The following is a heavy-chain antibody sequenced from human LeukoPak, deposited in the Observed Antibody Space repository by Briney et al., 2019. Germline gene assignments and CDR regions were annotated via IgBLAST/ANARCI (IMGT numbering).Heavy chain of an antibody. J-gene: IGHJ4*02. Sequence: ETLSLTCTVSGYSISNGYYWGWIRRPPGKGLEWVSAISGSGGSTYYADSVKGRFTISRDNSKNTLYLQMNSLRAEDTAVYYCAKAYCSGGSCHHDWGQGTLVTVSS. CDR2: ISGSGGST. D-gene: IGHD2-15*01. CDR1: GYSISNGYY. CDR3: AKAYCSGGSCHHD. V-gene: IGHV3-23*01.